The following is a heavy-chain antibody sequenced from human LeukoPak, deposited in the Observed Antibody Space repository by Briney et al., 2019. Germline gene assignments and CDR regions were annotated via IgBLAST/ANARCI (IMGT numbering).Heavy chain of an antibody. CDR3: ASKYYYDTRRDY. J-gene: IGHJ4*02. CDR2: IYDSGST. D-gene: IGHD3-22*01. V-gene: IGHV4-30-4*01. Sequence: PSETLSLTCTVSGASISSGDHYWSWVRQPPGKGLEWISYIYDSGSTYYNPSRRGRVAMSVDTSKNQFTLEMSSVTAADTAVYYCASKYYYDTRRDYWGQGTLVTVSS. CDR1: GASISSGDHY.